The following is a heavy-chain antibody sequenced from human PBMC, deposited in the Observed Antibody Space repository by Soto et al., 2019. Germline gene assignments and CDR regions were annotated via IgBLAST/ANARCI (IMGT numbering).Heavy chain of an antibody. V-gene: IGHV4-38-2*02. CDR2: IYPSVSS. CDR3: ESENVGTTLFDT. Sequence: SETLSLTCSVSGFAISRGYYWSWVRQPPGKGLEWIGSIYPSVSSYHNPSLATRLGLSIDASKNQFTLNLTSVTAADTALYFCESENVGTTLFDTWGQGIQVTVSS. J-gene: IGHJ4*02. CDR1: GFAISRGYY. D-gene: IGHD7-27*01.